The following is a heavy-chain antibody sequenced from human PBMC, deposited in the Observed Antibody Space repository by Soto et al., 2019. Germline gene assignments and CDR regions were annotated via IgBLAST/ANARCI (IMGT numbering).Heavy chain of an antibody. Sequence: QITLQESGPTLVKPTQTLTLTCTFSGFSLTTSAVAVGWIRQPPGRALECLAIVYGSDDKFYSPSLRSRLTXNTXNSKTQVVLTLTDMDPVDTGTYFCVRRYDPYYFDYWGQGTLVTVSS. CDR3: VRRYDPYYFDY. CDR1: GFSLTTSAVA. CDR2: VYGSDDK. V-gene: IGHV2-5*04. J-gene: IGHJ4*02. D-gene: IGHD1-1*01.